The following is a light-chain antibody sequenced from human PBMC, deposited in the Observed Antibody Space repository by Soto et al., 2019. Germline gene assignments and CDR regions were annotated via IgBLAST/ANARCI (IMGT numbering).Light chain of an antibody. V-gene: IGKV4-1*01. CDR3: HQYYGSPYS. CDR2: DAY. J-gene: IGKJ2*01. CDR1: RTVLSTADNQNF. Sequence: DIAMTQSPDSLVVSLGERATINCKSGRTVLSTADNQNFLAWYQQRPGQPPKLLIYDAYTRASGVPDRFIGSGSATEFTLTVAGLQPEDVAVYYCHQYYGSPYSFGQGTRLEI.